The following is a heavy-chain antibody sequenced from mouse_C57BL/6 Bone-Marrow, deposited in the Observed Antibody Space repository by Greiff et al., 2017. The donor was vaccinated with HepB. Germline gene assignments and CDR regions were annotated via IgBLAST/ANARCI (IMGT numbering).Heavy chain of an antibody. CDR1: GFTFSSYA. CDR3: ARDRTVVAYYAMDY. D-gene: IGHD1-1*01. J-gene: IGHJ4*01. Sequence: VQLKESGGGLVKPGGSLKLSCAASGFTFSSYAMSWVRQTPEKRLEWVATISDGGSYTYYPDNVKGRFTISRDNAKNNLYLQMSHLKSEDTAMYYCARDRTVVAYYAMDYWGQGTSVTVSS. V-gene: IGHV5-4*01. CDR2: ISDGGSYT.